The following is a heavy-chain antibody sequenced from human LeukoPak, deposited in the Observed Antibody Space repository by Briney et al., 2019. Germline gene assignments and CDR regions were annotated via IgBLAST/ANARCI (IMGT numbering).Heavy chain of an antibody. D-gene: IGHD6-19*01. V-gene: IGHV3-30*03. CDR1: GFTFSRYG. CDR2: ISYDASNY. CDR3: ARAYPGIAVAGTTLFDY. J-gene: IGHJ4*02. Sequence: GRSLRLSCAASGFTFSRYGMHWVRQTPGKGLKWVAVISYDASNYYYADSVNGRFTISRDNSKTTLYLQMNSLRAEDTAVYFCARAYPGIAVAGTTLFDYWGQGTLVTVSS.